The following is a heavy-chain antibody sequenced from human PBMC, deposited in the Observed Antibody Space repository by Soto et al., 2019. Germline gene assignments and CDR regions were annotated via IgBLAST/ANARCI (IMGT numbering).Heavy chain of an antibody. D-gene: IGHD4-17*01. J-gene: IGHJ3*02. CDR1: GGSFGGYY. Sequence: SETLSLTCAVYGGSFGGYYWSWIRQPPGKGLEWIGEINHSGSTNYNPSLKSRVTISVDTSKNQFSLKLSSVTAADTAVYYCARGGDYVISAFDIWGQGTMVTVSS. CDR2: INHSGST. CDR3: ARGGDYVISAFDI. V-gene: IGHV4-34*01.